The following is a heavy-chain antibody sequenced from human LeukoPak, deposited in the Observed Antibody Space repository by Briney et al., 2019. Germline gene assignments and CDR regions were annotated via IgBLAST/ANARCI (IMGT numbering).Heavy chain of an antibody. J-gene: IGHJ6*02. D-gene: IGHD2-2*01. V-gene: IGHV3-30*18. Sequence: GGSLRLSCTASGFNFSSYEMNWVRQAPGKGLEWVAVISYDGSNKFYADSVKGRFTISRDNSKNTLYLQMNSLRAEDTAVYYCAKDDCSGTSCYFDYYGVDVWGQGTTVIGSS. CDR2: ISYDGSNK. CDR3: AKDDCSGTSCYFDYYGVDV. CDR1: GFNFSSYE.